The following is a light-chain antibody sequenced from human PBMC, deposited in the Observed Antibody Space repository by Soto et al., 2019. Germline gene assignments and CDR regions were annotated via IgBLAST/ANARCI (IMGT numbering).Light chain of an antibody. CDR1: QSLVDRAGNTF. J-gene: IGKJ5*01. V-gene: IGKV2-30*01. CDR2: RVY. Sequence: DIVMTQSPFSLPVTLAQPASISCRSRQSLVDRAGNTFLSWFQQRPGQSPRRLFPRVYDRDSGVPDRLSGSGSGTDFTLRISRVESEDIGVYYCMQGRQWPYTFGQGTRLEIK. CDR3: MQGRQWPYT.